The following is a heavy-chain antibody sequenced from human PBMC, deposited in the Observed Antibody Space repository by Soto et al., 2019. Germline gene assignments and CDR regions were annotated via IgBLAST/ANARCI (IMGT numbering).Heavy chain of an antibody. J-gene: IGHJ5*02. D-gene: IGHD3-3*01. V-gene: IGHV4-34*01. CDR2: TNHTGGT. CDR3: ATRITVFGLLIPPFDP. Sequence: LSLTCAVYGGSVNGYYWNWIRQPPGKGLEWIGETNHTGGTHYNPSLKSRVTMSVDTSKNQFSLRLSSVTAADTAIYYCATRITVFGLLIPPFDPWGQGTPVTVSS. CDR1: GGSVNGYY.